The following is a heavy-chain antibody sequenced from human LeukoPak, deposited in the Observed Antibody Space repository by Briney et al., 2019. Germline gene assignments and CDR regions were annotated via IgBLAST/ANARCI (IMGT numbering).Heavy chain of an antibody. CDR3: ARDLNSESAAFDI. Sequence: GRSLRLSCAASGFTFSTYALHWVRQAPGKGLEWVAVIWHDGTNKYYADSVKGRFTISRDNSKNTLYLQMHSLRAEDTAVYYCARDLNSESAAFDIWGQGTMVTVSS. V-gene: IGHV3-33*01. CDR2: IWHDGTNK. D-gene: IGHD4-23*01. J-gene: IGHJ3*02. CDR1: GFTFSTYA.